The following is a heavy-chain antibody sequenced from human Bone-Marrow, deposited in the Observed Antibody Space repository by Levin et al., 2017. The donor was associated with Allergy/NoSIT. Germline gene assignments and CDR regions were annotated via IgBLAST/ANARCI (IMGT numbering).Heavy chain of an antibody. CDR1: GFNFTNAW. J-gene: IGHJ6*02. CDR2: IKSRNDGGTT. V-gene: IGHV3-15*01. Sequence: MPGGSLRLSCAASGFNFTNAWMSWVRQAPGKGLEWVGRIKSRNDGGTTDYAAPVKGRFIISKDVSKNTLYLQMNSLKTQDNDVYYCSTEGGHCSGGSCYLLPFYYGMDVWGQGTTVTVSS. CDR3: STEGGHCSGGSCYLLPFYYGMDV. D-gene: IGHD2-15*01.